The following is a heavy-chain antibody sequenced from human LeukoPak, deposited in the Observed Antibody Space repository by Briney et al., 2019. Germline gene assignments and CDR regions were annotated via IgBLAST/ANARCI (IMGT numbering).Heavy chain of an antibody. D-gene: IGHD2-2*01. Sequence: PGGSLRLSCAASGFTFSGSAMHWVRQASGKGLEWVGRIRSKANSYATAYAASVKGRFAISRDDSKNTAYLQMNSLKTEDTAVYYCTRRSRYCSSTSCYAFDDYWGQGTLVTVSS. J-gene: IGHJ4*02. CDR3: TRRSRYCSSTSCYAFDDY. CDR1: GFTFSGSA. V-gene: IGHV3-73*01. CDR2: IRSKANSYAT.